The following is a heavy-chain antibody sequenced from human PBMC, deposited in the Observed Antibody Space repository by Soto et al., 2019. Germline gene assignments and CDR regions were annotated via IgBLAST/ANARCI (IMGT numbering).Heavy chain of an antibody. Sequence: QVQLQESGPGLVKPSETLSLTCTVSGGSVSSGSYYWSWIRQPPGKGLEWIGYIYYSGSTNYNPSLKSRVTISVDTSKNQFTLKLSSVTAADTAVYYCARAPPLAKGIWDYWGQGTMVTVSS. CDR2: IYYSGST. CDR1: GGSVSSGSYY. CDR3: ARAPPLAKGIWDY. J-gene: IGHJ4*02. V-gene: IGHV4-61*01.